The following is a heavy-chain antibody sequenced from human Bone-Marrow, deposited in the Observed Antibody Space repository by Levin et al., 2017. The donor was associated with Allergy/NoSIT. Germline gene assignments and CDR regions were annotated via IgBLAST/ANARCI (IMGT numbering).Heavy chain of an antibody. Sequence: GESLKISCAASGFNFNDYFMSWIRQAPGKGLEWLSGINSLYNTIYYTDSVKGRFTISRDNAKTSLYLELNSLRVEDTAFYYCARHRGYDLDYFDYWGQGTLVTVSS. CDR1: GFNFNDYF. D-gene: IGHD5-12*01. V-gene: IGHV3-11*01. CDR2: INSLYNTI. CDR3: ARHRGYDLDYFDY. J-gene: IGHJ4*02.